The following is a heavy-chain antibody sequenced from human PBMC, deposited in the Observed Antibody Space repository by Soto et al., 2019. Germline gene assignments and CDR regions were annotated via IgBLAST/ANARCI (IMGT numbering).Heavy chain of an antibody. D-gene: IGHD3-3*01. CDR1: GYTFANYD. V-gene: IGHV1-18*04. Sequence: QVQLVQSAAEVKKPGASVKVSCKASGYTFANYDISWVRQAPGQGPEWMGWISTKSGNTKYAQNVQGRVTLTADSSTTTVHMELRSLRSDDTAVYYCARSYFDSWTEYSNPVKYWGQGTLVAVSS. CDR3: ARSYFDSWTEYSNPVKY. J-gene: IGHJ4*02. CDR2: ISTKSGNT.